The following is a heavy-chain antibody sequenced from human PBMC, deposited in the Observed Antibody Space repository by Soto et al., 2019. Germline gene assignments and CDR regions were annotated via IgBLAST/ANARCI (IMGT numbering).Heavy chain of an antibody. Sequence: SLTCTVSGGSISSYFWSWIRQPPGKGLEWIGYIYYSGSTNYNPSLKSRVTISVDTSKNQFSLKLSSVTAADTAVYYCARHPTYYDFWSGYYMDWFDPWGQGTLVTVSS. V-gene: IGHV4-59*08. J-gene: IGHJ5*02. CDR1: GGSISSYF. CDR2: IYYSGST. CDR3: ARHPTYYDFWSGYYMDWFDP. D-gene: IGHD3-3*01.